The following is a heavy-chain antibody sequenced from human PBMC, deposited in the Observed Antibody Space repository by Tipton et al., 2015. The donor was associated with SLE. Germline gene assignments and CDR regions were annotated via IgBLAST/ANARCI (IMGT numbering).Heavy chain of an antibody. D-gene: IGHD5-18*01. J-gene: IGHJ3*01. Sequence: GLVKPSETLSLTCTVSGGSISSSNNYWDWIRQPPGKGLEWIGTIYYSGSTNYNPSLKSRVTISVDTSKNQFSLKLSSVTAADTAVYYCARGPYTDAFDVWGQGTMVPVSS. CDR3: ARGPYTDAFDV. CDR2: IYYSGST. CDR1: GGSISSSNNY. V-gene: IGHV4-61*05.